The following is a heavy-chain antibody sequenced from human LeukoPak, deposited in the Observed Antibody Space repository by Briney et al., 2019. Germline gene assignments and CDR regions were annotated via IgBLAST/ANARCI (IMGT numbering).Heavy chain of an antibody. J-gene: IGHJ4*02. V-gene: IGHV1-2*02. CDR2: INPNSGGT. D-gene: IGHD3-10*01. Sequence: ASVKVSCKASGYTFTGYYMHWVRQAPGQGLEWMGWINPNSGGTNYAQKFQGRVTMTRDTSISTAYMELGRLRSDDTAVYYCARAGGDYYGSGSYYSFDYWGQGTLVTVSS. CDR3: ARAGGDYYGSGSYYSFDY. CDR1: GYTFTGYY.